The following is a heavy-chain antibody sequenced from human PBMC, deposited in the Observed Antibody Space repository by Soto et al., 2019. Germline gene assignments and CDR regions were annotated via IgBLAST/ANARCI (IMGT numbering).Heavy chain of an antibody. V-gene: IGHV4-39*01. D-gene: IGHD3-22*01. CDR1: GGSISSSSYY. J-gene: IGHJ4*02. Sequence: QLQLQESGPGLVKPSETLSLTCTVSGGSISSSSYYWGWIRRPPGKGLEWIGSIYYSGSTYYNPSLKSRVTISVDTSKNQFSLKLSSVTAADTAVYYCARYSTYYYDSSGYYTFDYWGQGTLVTVSS. CDR3: ARYSTYYYDSSGYYTFDY. CDR2: IYYSGST.